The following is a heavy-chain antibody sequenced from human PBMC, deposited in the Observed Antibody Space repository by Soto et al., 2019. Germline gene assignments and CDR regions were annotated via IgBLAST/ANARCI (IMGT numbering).Heavy chain of an antibody. V-gene: IGHV3-74*01. CDR3: AKDRVVVPATDMDV. D-gene: IGHD2-2*01. Sequence: PGGSLRLSCAASGFTFSSYWMHWVRQAPGKGLVWVSRINSDGSSTSYADSVKGRFTISRDNSKNTLYLQMNSLRAEDTAVYYCAKDRVVVPATDMDVWGKGTTVTVSS. CDR2: INSDGSST. J-gene: IGHJ6*03. CDR1: GFTFSSYW.